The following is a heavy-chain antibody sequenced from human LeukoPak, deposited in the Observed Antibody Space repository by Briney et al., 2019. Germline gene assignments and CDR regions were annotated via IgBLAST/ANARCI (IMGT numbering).Heavy chain of an antibody. V-gene: IGHV1-69*04. Sequence: ASVKVSCKASGGTFSSYAISWVRQAPGQGLEWMGRIIPIFGIANYAQKFQGRVTITADKSTSTAYMELSSLRSEDTAVYYCARTYGGNLNDAFDIWGQGTMVTVSS. J-gene: IGHJ3*02. CDR2: IIPIFGIA. D-gene: IGHD4-23*01. CDR3: ARTYGGNLNDAFDI. CDR1: GGTFSSYA.